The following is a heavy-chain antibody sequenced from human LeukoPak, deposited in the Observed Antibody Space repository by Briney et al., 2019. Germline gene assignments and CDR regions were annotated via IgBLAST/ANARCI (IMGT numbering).Heavy chain of an antibody. J-gene: IGHJ6*02. V-gene: IGHV1-2*02. Sequence: ASVKVSCKASGYTFTDYYIHWVRQAPGQGPEWMGWINPNSGDTNYAQKFQGRVTMTRDTSIATAYMELSRLRSDDTAVYYCAINTYYDFWSGYASDPYYYYGMDVWGQGTTVTVSS. D-gene: IGHD3-3*01. CDR2: INPNSGDT. CDR3: AINTYYDFWSGYASDPYYYYGMDV. CDR1: GYTFTDYY.